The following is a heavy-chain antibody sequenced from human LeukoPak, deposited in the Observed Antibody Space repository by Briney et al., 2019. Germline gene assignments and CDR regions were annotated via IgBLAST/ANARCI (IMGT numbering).Heavy chain of an antibody. D-gene: IGHD5-12*01. CDR3: ARDGYSGRFDP. CDR1: GYTFTGHY. J-gene: IGHJ5*02. V-gene: IGHV1-2*02. Sequence: ASAKVSCKASGYTFTGHYMHWVRQAPGQGLEWMGWINPNGGGTKYAQKFQGRVTMTRDTSISTAYMELSRLRSDDTAVYYCARDGYSGRFDPWGQGTLVTVSS. CDR2: INPNGGGT.